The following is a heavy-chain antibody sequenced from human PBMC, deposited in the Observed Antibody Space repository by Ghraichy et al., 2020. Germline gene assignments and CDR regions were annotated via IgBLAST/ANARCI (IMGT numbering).Heavy chain of an antibody. D-gene: IGHD5-18*01. V-gene: IGHV3-23*01. Sequence: LSLTCAASGFTFSSYAMSWVRQAPGKGLEWVSAISGSGGSTYYADSVKGRFTISRDNSKNTLYLQMNSLRAEDTAVYYCAKEGGYSYGYYFDYWGQGTLVTVSS. CDR2: ISGSGGST. CDR1: GFTFSSYA. J-gene: IGHJ4*02. CDR3: AKEGGYSYGYYFDY.